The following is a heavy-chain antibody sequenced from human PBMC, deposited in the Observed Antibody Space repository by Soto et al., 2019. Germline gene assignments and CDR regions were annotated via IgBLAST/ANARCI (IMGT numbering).Heavy chain of an antibody. CDR1: GFTFSTYD. CDR2: IGIAGDT. CDR3: AKGRSYYYYYGVDV. Sequence: GGSLRLSCAASGFTFSTYDMHWVRQTTGEGLEWVAAIGIAGDTYYPASVQGRFTISRENAKNSLYLQMNSLRAEDTALYYCAKGRSYYYYYGVDVWGQGTKVTVSS. V-gene: IGHV3-13*04. J-gene: IGHJ6*02.